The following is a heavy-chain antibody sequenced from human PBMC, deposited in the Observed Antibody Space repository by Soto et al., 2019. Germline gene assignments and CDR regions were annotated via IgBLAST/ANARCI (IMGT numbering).Heavy chain of an antibody. Sequence: LRLSCAASGFTVSSNYMSWVRQAPGKGLEWVSVIYSGGSTYYADSVKGRFTISRDNSKNTLYLQMNSLRAEDTAVYYCARDHYYYGMDVWGQGTTVTVSS. V-gene: IGHV3-53*01. CDR2: IYSGGST. CDR1: GFTVSSNY. CDR3: ARDHYYYGMDV. J-gene: IGHJ6*02.